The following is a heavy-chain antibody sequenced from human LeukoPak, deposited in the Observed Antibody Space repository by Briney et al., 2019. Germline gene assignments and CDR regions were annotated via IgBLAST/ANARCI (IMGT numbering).Heavy chain of an antibody. CDR2: INHSGST. J-gene: IGHJ4*02. D-gene: IGHD3-3*01. Sequence: SETLSLTCAVYGGSFSGYYWSWIRQPPGKGLEWIGEINHSGSTNYNPSLKSRVTISVDTSKNQFSLKLSSVTAADTAVYYCARSLRILAGGYFDYWGQGTLVTVSS. CDR1: GGSFSGYY. V-gene: IGHV4-34*01. CDR3: ARSLRILAGGYFDY.